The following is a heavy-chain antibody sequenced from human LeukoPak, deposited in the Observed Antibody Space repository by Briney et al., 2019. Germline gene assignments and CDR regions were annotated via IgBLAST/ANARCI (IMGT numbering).Heavy chain of an antibody. D-gene: IGHD3-22*01. CDR2: IYYSGNT. Sequence: PSETLSLTCTVPGGSISGYSWNWLRQTPGKGLEWIGYIYYSGNTNYNPSLKSRVTISVDTTNNQFSLRLTSVTAAGTAMYYCARGSNYDSSGYYHDYWGQGTLVTVSS. J-gene: IGHJ4*02. CDR1: GGSISGYS. CDR3: ARGSNYDSSGYYHDY. V-gene: IGHV4-59*01.